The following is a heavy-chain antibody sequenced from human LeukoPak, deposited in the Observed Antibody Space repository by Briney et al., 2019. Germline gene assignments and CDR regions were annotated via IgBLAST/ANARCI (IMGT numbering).Heavy chain of an antibody. D-gene: IGHD1-26*01. CDR3: AKRGNYYSFDY. Sequence: PGGSLRLSCAASGFTFSTYAMNWVRQAPGKGLEWVSAISDSGGRTYYADSVRGRFTISRDSSKNTLYQQMNSLRAEDTAVYYCAKRGNYYSFDYWGQGTLVTVSS. CDR1: GFTFSTYA. J-gene: IGHJ4*02. CDR2: ISDSGGRT. V-gene: IGHV3-23*01.